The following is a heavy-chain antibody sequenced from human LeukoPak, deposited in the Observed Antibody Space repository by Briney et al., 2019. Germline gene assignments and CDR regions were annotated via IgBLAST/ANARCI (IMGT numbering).Heavy chain of an antibody. Sequence: SETLSLTCAVYGGSFSGYYWSWIRQPPGKGLEWIGEINHSGSTNYNPSLKSRVTISVDTSKNQFSLKLSSVTAADTAVYYCARAGSYDFWSGYYTGSLRYYGMDVWGQGTTVTVSS. CDR1: GGSFSGYY. V-gene: IGHV4-34*01. J-gene: IGHJ6*02. CDR2: INHSGST. D-gene: IGHD3-3*01. CDR3: ARAGSYDFWSGYYTGSLRYYGMDV.